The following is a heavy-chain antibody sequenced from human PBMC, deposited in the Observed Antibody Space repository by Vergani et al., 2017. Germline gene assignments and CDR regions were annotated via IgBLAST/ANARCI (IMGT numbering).Heavy chain of an antibody. D-gene: IGHD3-9*01. V-gene: IGHV2-5*01. CDR2: VYWNDDE. J-gene: IGHJ3*01. CDR1: GFSLTTGGEG. Sequence: QITLRESGPTLVKPTQTLTLICTFSGFSLTTGGEGVRWIRQPPARALEWLAFVYWNDDERYSPSLKSRVTITKDTSKNEVILTMATMDPVDTATYYCVHRLGYFDWDGAFDVWGPGTMVTVSS. CDR3: VHRLGYFDWDGAFDV.